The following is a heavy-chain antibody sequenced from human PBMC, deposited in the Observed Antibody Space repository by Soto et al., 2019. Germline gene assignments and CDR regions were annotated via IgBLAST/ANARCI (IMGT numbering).Heavy chain of an antibody. CDR2: IYPGDSDT. D-gene: IGHD4-17*01. CDR1: GYSFTSYW. V-gene: IGHV5-51*01. J-gene: IGHJ4*02. CDR3: ATGMTVTPDYFDY. Sequence: PGDSLKISCKGSGYSFTSYWIXWVRQMPGKGLEWMGIIYPGDSDTRYSPSFQGQVTISADKSISTAYLQWSSLKASDTAMYYCATGMTVTPDYFDYWGQGTLVTVSS.